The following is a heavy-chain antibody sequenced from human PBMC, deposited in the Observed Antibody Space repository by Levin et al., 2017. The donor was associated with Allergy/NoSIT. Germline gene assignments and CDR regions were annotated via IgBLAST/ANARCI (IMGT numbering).Heavy chain of an antibody. J-gene: IGHJ4*02. CDR3: ASFRSSGWYYFDY. Sequence: GESLKISCAASGFTFSSYAMHWVRQAPGKGLEWVAVISYDGSNKYYADSVKGRFTISRDNSKNTLYLQMNSLRAEDTAVYYCASFRSSGWYYFDYWGQGTLVTVSS. V-gene: IGHV3-30-3*01. CDR2: ISYDGSNK. CDR1: GFTFSSYA. D-gene: IGHD6-19*01.